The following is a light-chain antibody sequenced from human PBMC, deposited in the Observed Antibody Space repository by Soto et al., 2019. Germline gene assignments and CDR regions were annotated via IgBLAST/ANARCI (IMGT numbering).Light chain of an antibody. Sequence: QSVLTQPPSVSGAPGQRVSISCSGSSSNIGAGFDVHWYQQFPGAAPKLLIYSDVNRPSGVPYRFSASKSGTSASLTITGLQTEDEADYYCSSFEASNNLLFGGGTKLTVL. V-gene: IGLV1-40*01. J-gene: IGLJ2*01. CDR1: SSNIGAGFD. CDR3: SSFEASNNLL. CDR2: SDV.